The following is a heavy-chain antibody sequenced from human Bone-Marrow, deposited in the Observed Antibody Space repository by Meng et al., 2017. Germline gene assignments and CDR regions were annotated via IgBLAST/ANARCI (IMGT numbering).Heavy chain of an antibody. CDR3: ARVIYRPSGHNYFDP. Sequence: QVKRQESGPGRVKPAGTRSLTCAASGGSISSPNWWSWVRQPPGRGLEWIGEIYHSGSTTYNPSLLSRVTISVDKSKNQFSLKLSSVTAADTAIYYCARVIYRPSGHNYFDPWGQGTLVTVSS. V-gene: IGHV4-4*02. CDR1: GGSISSPNW. D-gene: IGHD1-26*01. J-gene: IGHJ5*02. CDR2: IYHSGST.